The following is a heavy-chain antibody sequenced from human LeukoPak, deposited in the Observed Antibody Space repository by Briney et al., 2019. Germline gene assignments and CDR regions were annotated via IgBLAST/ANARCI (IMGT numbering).Heavy chain of an antibody. CDR2: INPNSGNT. Sequence: ASVKVSCKASGYTFTSYDINWVRQATGQGLEWMGWINPNSGNTGYAQKFQGRVTMTRNTSISTAYMELSSLRSEDTAVYYCARIATRTFLTYYDFWSGYYGVPFDPWGQGTLVTVSS. CDR1: GYTFTSYD. CDR3: ARIATRTFLTYYDFWSGYYGVPFDP. J-gene: IGHJ5*02. D-gene: IGHD3-3*01. V-gene: IGHV1-8*01.